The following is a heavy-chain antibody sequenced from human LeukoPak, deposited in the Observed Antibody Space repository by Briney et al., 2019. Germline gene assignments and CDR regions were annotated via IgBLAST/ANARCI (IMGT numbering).Heavy chain of an antibody. CDR2: TYYRSKWYN. V-gene: IGHV6-1*01. D-gene: IGHD4-17*01. J-gene: IGHJ3*02. CDR3: ARDGSGDYESAFDI. CDR1: GDSVSSNSAT. Sequence: SQTLSLTCAISGDSVSSNSATWNWIRQSPSRGLEWLGRTYYRSKWYNDYAVSVKSRITINPDTSKNQFSLKLSSVTAADTAVYYCARDGSGDYESAFDIWGQGTMVTVSS.